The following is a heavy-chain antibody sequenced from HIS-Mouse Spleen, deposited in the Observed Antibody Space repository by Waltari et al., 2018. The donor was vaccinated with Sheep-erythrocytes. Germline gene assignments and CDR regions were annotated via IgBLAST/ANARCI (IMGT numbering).Heavy chain of an antibody. CDR3: ARDSTSDAFDI. J-gene: IGHJ3*02. CDR2: ISSSSSYI. D-gene: IGHD6-6*01. CDR1: GFTFSSSG. V-gene: IGHV3-21*01. Sequence: EVQLVESGGGLVKPGVSLRLSCAASGFTFSSSGMNWVRQAPGKGLEWVSSISSSSSYIYYADSVKGRFTISRDNAKNSLYLQMNSLRAEDTAVYYCARDSTSDAFDIWGQGTMVRLF.